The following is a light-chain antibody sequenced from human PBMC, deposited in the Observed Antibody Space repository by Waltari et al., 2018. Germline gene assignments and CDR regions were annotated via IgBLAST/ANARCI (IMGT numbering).Light chain of an antibody. V-gene: IGKV3-15*01. CDR3: QHSDT. CDR2: GAS. J-gene: IGKJ2*01. Sequence: EIVMTQSPGTLSVSPGEKATLSCRASQSVSSNLAWYQQKPGQSPRLLIYGASTRATVITARVSGSGSGTDFTLTISSLQSEDFAVYYCQHSDTFGQGTKLEIK. CDR1: QSVSSN.